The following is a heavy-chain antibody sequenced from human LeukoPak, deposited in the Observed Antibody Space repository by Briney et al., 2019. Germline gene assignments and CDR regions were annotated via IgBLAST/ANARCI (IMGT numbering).Heavy chain of an antibody. D-gene: IGHD5-18*01. CDR2: INPNSGDT. J-gene: IGHJ4*02. Sequence: ASVKVSCKAAGYTFTGYYMHWGRQVPGQGLEWLGWINPNSGDTNYAQKFQGRVTMTRDTSISTAYMELSRLISDDTAEYYCARGGPYTYTYPDYWGQGTLVTVSP. V-gene: IGHV1-2*02. CDR1: GYTFTGYY. CDR3: ARGGPYTYTYPDY.